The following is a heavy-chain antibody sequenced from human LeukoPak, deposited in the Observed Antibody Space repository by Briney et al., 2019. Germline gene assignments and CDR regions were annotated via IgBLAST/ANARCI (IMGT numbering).Heavy chain of an antibody. V-gene: IGHV1-8*01. Sequence: GASVEVSCKASGYTFTSYDINWVRQATGQGLEWMGWMNPNSGNTGYAQKFQGRVTMTRNTSISTAYMELSSLRSEDTAVYYCARWITDSSGCFDYWGQGTLVTVSS. J-gene: IGHJ4*02. CDR3: ARWITDSSGCFDY. CDR2: MNPNSGNT. CDR1: GYTFTSYD. D-gene: IGHD6-19*01.